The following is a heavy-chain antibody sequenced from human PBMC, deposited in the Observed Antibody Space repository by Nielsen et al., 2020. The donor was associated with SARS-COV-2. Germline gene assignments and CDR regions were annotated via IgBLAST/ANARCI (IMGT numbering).Heavy chain of an antibody. CDR3: AKESQYSGYDLYYYSYYGMDV. D-gene: IGHD5-12*01. CDR1: GFHFKTHG. V-gene: IGHV3-23*01. J-gene: IGHJ6*02. Sequence: GESLKISCAPSGFHFKTHGLNWVRQAPGQGLEWVSAISFNGHSTYYADSVRGRFTISRDGSDDTVHLQMDSLRVGDTANYYCAKESQYSGYDLYYYSYYGMDVWGQGTTVTVSS. CDR2: ISFNGHST.